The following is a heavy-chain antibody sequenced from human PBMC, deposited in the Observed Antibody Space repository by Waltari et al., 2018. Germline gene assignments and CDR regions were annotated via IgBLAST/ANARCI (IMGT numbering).Heavy chain of an antibody. CDR1: GGSFSYYY. CDR3: AREKRNDYGESFDY. CDR2: IYDTGPT. D-gene: IGHD4-17*01. Sequence: QVQLRESGPGLVKPSETLSLTCNVSGGSFSYYYWHWIRQPPGKGLEWIGYIYDTGPTTSTPPLKSRVTISLDTSKSQFSLSLNSLTAADTAVYYCAREKRNDYGESFDYWGQGIPVTVSS. J-gene: IGHJ4*02. V-gene: IGHV4-59*13.